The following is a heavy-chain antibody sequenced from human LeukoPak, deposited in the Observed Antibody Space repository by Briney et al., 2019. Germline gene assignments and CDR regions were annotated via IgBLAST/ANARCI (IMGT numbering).Heavy chain of an antibody. Sequence: ASVKVSCKASGYTFTSYAMNWVRQAPGQGLEWMGWINTNTGNPTYAQGFTGRFVFSLDTSVSTAYLQISSLKAEDTAVYYCARDDMARGVGWFDPWGQGTLVTVSS. CDR2: INTNTGNP. CDR3: ARDDMARGVGWFDP. D-gene: IGHD3-10*01. J-gene: IGHJ5*02. CDR1: GYTFTSYA. V-gene: IGHV7-4-1*02.